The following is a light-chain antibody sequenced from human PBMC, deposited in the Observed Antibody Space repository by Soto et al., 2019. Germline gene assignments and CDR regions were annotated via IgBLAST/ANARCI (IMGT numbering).Light chain of an antibody. J-gene: IGLJ2*01. V-gene: IGLV2-14*01. Sequence: QSVLTQPASVSGSPGQAITISCTGTRSDVGGYNYVSWYQQHPGKAPKLMIYEVSHRPSGVSNRFSGSKSGNTASLTISGLQAEDEADYYCSSYTNSGTHVVFGGGTKLTVL. CDR2: EVS. CDR3: SSYTNSGTHVV. CDR1: RSDVGGYNY.